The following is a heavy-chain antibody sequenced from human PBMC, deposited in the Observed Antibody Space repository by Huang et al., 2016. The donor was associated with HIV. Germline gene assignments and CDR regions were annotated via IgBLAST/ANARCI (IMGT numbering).Heavy chain of an antibody. CDR3: ATKTAAMDI. V-gene: IGHV3-7*01. D-gene: IGHD1-7*01. CDR1: TFRFGAYW. CDR2: IKQDESEK. Sequence: VESGGRLVQPGGSIRLSCVGSTFRFGAYWMSWVRQAQGKGREWVANIKQDESEKYYVDSVKGRFNNSRDNAKKVLFLEMNNVRVEDTATYYCATKTAAMDIWGQGTTVTVS. J-gene: IGHJ6*02.